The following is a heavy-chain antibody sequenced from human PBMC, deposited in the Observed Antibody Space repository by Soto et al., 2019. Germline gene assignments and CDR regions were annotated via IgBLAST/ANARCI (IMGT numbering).Heavy chain of an antibody. J-gene: IGHJ5*02. D-gene: IGHD2-2*01. CDR1: GFTFSSYG. CDR2: ISYDGSNK. Sequence: QVQLVESGGGVVQPGRSLRLSCAASGFTFSSYGMHWVRQAPGKGLEWVAVISYDGSNKYYADSVKGRFTTSRDNSKNTLYLQMNSLRAEDTAVYYCAKARRSDTRGWFDPWGQGTLVTVSS. CDR3: AKARRSDTRGWFDP. V-gene: IGHV3-30*18.